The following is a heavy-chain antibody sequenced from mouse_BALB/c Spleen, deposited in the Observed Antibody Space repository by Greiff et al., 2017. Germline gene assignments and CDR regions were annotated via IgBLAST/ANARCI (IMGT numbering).Heavy chain of an antibody. Sequence: VKLQESGPGLVAPSQSLSITCTVSGFSLTSYGVHWVRQPPGKGLEWLGVIWAGGSTNYNSALMSRLSISKDNSKSQVFLKMNSLQTDDTAMYYCARDQGTSYYAAWFAYWGQGTLVTVSA. CDR3: ARDQGTSYYAAWFAY. V-gene: IGHV2-9*02. CDR2: IWAGGST. J-gene: IGHJ3*01. CDR1: GFSLTSYG. D-gene: IGHD1-1*01.